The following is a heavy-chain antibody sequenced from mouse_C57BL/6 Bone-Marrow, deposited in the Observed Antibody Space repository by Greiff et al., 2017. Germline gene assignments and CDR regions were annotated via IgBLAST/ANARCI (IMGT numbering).Heavy chain of an antibody. J-gene: IGHJ2*01. CDR1: GFNIKDDY. CDR2: IDPENGDT. V-gene: IGHV14-4*01. Sequence: EVQLQQSGAELVRPGASVKLSCTASGFNIKDDYMHWVKQRPEQGLEWIGWIDPENGDTEYASKFQGKATITADTSSNTAYLQLSSLTSEDTAVYYCTTPDYYGSSRFDYWGQGTTLTVSS. CDR3: TTPDYYGSSRFDY. D-gene: IGHD1-1*01.